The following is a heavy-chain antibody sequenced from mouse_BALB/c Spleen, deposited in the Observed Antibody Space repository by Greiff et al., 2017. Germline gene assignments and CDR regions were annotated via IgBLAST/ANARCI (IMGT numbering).Heavy chain of an antibody. Sequence: QVQMQQSGAELVKPGASVKLSCKASGYTFTSYYMYWVKQRPGQGLEWIGEINPSNGGTNFNEKFKSKATLTVDKSSSTAYMQLSSLTSEDSAVYYCTRVDYWGQGTTLTVSS. CDR1: GYTFTSYY. CDR3: TRVDY. V-gene: IGHV1S81*02. CDR2: INPSNGGT. J-gene: IGHJ2*01.